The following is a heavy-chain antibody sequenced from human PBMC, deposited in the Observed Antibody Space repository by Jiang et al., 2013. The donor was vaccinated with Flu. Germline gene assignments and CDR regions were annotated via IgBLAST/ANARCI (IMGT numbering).Heavy chain of an antibody. Sequence: VQLVESGAEVKKPGESLKISCKGSGYSFTNYWIGWVRQMPGKGLEWMGIIYPGDSETRYSPSFQGQVTISADKSISTAYLQWSSLKASDTAMYYCATSLYYYDSSGRLSGWFDPWGQGNPWSPSPQ. J-gene: IGHJ5*02. CDR3: ATSLYYYDSSGRLSGWFDP. CDR1: GYSFTNYW. CDR2: IYPGDSET. V-gene: IGHV5-51*01. D-gene: IGHD3-22*01.